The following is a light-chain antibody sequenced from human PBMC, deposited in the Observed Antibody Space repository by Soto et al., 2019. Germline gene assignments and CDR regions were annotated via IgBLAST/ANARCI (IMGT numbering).Light chain of an antibody. J-gene: IGKJ1*01. CDR2: DAS. V-gene: IGKV1-5*01. CDR1: QSISSW. CDR3: QQYNSYSRT. Sequence: DIQMTPSPSTLSASVGDRVTITCRASQSISSWLAWYQQKPGKAPKLLIYDASSLESGVPSRFSGSGSGTEFTLTISSLQPDDFATYYCQQYNSYSRTFGQGTTGDIK.